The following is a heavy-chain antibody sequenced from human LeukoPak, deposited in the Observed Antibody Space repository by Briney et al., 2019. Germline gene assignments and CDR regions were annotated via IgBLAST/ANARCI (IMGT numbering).Heavy chain of an antibody. CDR1: GFTFSSYA. CDR2: ISYDGSNK. V-gene: IGHV3-30*04. J-gene: IGHJ4*02. D-gene: IGHD2-2*01. CDR3: ARGQVPGDY. Sequence: GGSLRLSCAASGFTFSSYAMHWVRQAPGKGLEWVAVISYDGSNKYYADSVKGRFTISRDNSKNTLYLQMNSLRAEDTAVYYCARGQVPGDYWGQGTLVTVSS.